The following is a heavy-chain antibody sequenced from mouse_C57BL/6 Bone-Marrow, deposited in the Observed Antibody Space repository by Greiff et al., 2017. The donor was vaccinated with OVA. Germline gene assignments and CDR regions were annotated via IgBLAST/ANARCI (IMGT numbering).Heavy chain of an antibody. J-gene: IGHJ1*03. CDR3: AREGYYYGSSLWYFDV. CDR2: IDPSDSYT. Sequence: QVQLQQPGAELVMPGASVKLSCKASGYTFTSYWMHWVKQRPGQGLEWIGEIDPSDSYTNYNQKFKGKSTLTVDKSSSTAYMQLRSLTSEDSAVYYCAREGYYYGSSLWYFDVWGTGTTVTVSS. D-gene: IGHD1-1*01. V-gene: IGHV1-69*01. CDR1: GYTFTSYW.